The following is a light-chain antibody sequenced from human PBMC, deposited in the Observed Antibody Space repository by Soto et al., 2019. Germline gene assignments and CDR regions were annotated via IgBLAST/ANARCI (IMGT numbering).Light chain of an antibody. CDR1: SSDVGSYNL. V-gene: IGLV2-14*02. CDR2: MVS. CDR3: TSPTPGSLYV. Sequence: QSVLTQPASVSGSPGQSITISCTGTSSDVGSYNLVSWYQQYPGRVPKLLIYMVSNRPSGVSNRFSGSKSGNTASLTISGLQAEDEADYFCTSPTPGSLYVFGTGTKLTVL. J-gene: IGLJ1*01.